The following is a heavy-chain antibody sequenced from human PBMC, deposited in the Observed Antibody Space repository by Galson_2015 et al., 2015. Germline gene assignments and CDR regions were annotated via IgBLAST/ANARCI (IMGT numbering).Heavy chain of an antibody. CDR2: ISASGSST. V-gene: IGHV3-23*01. Sequence: SLRLSCAASGFTLSSYAMSWVRQAPGKGLEWVSAISASGSSTSYADSVKGRFTISRDNAKNTLYVQMNSLRVEDTAVYYCAKDFRSGYYSPTDYWGQGTLVTVSS. CDR3: AKDFRSGYYSPTDY. J-gene: IGHJ4*02. D-gene: IGHD3-22*01. CDR1: GFTLSSYA.